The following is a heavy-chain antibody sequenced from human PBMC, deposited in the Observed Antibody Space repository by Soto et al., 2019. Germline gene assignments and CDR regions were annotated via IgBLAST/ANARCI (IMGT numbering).Heavy chain of an antibody. CDR2: ISGSGGST. D-gene: IGHD3-22*01. V-gene: IGHV3-23*01. Sequence: GGSLRLSCAASGFTFSSYAMSWVRQAPRKGLEWVSAISGSGGSTYYADSVKGRFTISRDNSKNTLYLQMNSLRAEDTAVYYCAKAPGYDSSGYYYEDAFDIWGQGTMVTVSS. J-gene: IGHJ3*02. CDR3: AKAPGYDSSGYYYEDAFDI. CDR1: GFTFSSYA.